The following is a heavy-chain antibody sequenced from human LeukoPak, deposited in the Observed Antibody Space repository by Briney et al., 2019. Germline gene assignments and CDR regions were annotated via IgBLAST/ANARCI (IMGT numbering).Heavy chain of an antibody. CDR2: ISYDGSNK. V-gene: IGHV3-30-3*01. Sequence: GRSLRLSCAASGFTFSSYAMHWVRQAPGKGLERVAVISYDGSNKYHADSVKGRFTISRDNSKNTLYLQMNSLRAEDTAVYYCARDKMARIAVAGIFDYWGQGTLVTVSS. CDR1: GFTFSSYA. CDR3: ARDKMARIAVAGIFDY. J-gene: IGHJ4*02. D-gene: IGHD6-19*01.